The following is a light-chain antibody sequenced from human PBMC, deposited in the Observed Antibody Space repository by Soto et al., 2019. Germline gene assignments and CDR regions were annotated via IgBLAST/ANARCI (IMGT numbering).Light chain of an antibody. Sequence: HSVLTQPPSVSVAPGQRVTISCTGSSSNIGAGYDVHWYQQLPGTASKLLIYGNSNRPSGVPDRFSGSKSGTSASLAITGLQAEDEADYYCQSYDSSLSGSVFGGGTKLTVL. J-gene: IGLJ2*01. V-gene: IGLV1-40*01. CDR2: GNS. CDR3: QSYDSSLSGSV. CDR1: SSNIGAGYD.